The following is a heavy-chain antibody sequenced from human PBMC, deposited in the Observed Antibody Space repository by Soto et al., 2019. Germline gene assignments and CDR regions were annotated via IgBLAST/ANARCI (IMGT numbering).Heavy chain of an antibody. V-gene: IGHV1-69*06. CDR1: GGTFSSYA. CDR3: ARRTHGYSYGYYDIDY. J-gene: IGHJ4*02. D-gene: IGHD5-18*01. Sequence: QVQLVQSGAEVKKPGSSVKVSCKASGGTFSSYAISWVRQAPGQGLEWMGGIIPIFGTAAYAQKFQGRVTITADKSTSTAYMELSSLRSEDTAVYYCARRTHGYSYGYYDIDYWGQGTLVTVSS. CDR2: IIPIFGTA.